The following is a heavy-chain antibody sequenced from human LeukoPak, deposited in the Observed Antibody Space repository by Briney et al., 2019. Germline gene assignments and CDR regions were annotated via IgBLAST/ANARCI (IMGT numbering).Heavy chain of an antibody. CDR1: GFTFSSYA. CDR2: ISGSGGST. CDR3: AKAPYYYDSSGYYYEY. J-gene: IGHJ4*02. V-gene: IGHV3-23*01. D-gene: IGHD3-22*01. Sequence: GGSLRLSCAAAGFTFSSYAMSWVRQAPGKGLEWVSAISGSGGSTYYADSVKGRFTISRDNSKNTLYLQMNSLRAEDTAVYYCAKAPYYYDSSGYYYEYWGQGTLVTVSS.